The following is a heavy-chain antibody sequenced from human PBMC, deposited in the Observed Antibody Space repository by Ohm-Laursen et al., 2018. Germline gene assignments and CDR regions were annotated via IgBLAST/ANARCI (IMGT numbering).Heavy chain of an antibody. V-gene: IGHV3-53*01. CDR2: IYGSKK. J-gene: IGHJ4*02. Sequence: LSLTCAASGFTVTSNNMGWVRQAPGTGLEWLSVIYGSKKYYADSVKGRFTISRDSSKNTLYLEMNSLRAEDTAVYYCVRITNGVGTDYWGQGTLATVSS. CDR3: VRITNGVGTDY. CDR1: GFTVTSNN. D-gene: IGHD1-14*01.